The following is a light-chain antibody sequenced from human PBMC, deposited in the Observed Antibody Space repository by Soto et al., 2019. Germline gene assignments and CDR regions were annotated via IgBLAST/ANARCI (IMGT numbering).Light chain of an antibody. CDR2: GAS. CDR1: ESVSDNS. Sequence: EIVLTQSPGTLSLSPGERATLSCRASESVSDNSLAWFQQKPGQPPRLLISGASSRAAGIPDRFSGSGSGRDFTLIISRLEPKDFAVYYCQQYGSSYTFGQGTKLEIK. CDR3: QQYGSSYT. V-gene: IGKV3-20*01. J-gene: IGKJ2*01.